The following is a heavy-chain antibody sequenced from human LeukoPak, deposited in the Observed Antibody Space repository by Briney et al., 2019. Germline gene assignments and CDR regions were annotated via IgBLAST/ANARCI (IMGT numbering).Heavy chain of an antibody. D-gene: IGHD2-2*01. CDR1: GYTFTNYF. J-gene: IGHJ5*02. V-gene: IGHV1-2*06. CDR3: ARGRVVSAASAFDP. CDR2: INPNTGGT. Sequence: ASVKVSCKTSGYTFTNYFIHWVRQAPGQGLELMGRINPNTGGTNAVEKFQGRVAMTRDTSTSTVNMELSSLRSEDTAAYYCARGRVVSAASAFDPWGQGTLVTVSS.